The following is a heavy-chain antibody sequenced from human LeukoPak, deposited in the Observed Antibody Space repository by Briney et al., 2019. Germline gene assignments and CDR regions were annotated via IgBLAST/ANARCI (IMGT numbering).Heavy chain of an antibody. Sequence: SETLSLTCAVYGGSFSGYYWSWNRQPPGKGLEWIGEINHSGSTNYNPSLKSRVTISVDTSKNQFSLKLSSVTAADTAVYYCARHQPAVRYNWNPIARIKDAFDIWGQGTMVTVSS. D-gene: IGHD1-1*01. J-gene: IGHJ3*02. CDR3: ARHQPAVRYNWNPIARIKDAFDI. CDR1: GGSFSGYY. V-gene: IGHV4-34*01. CDR2: INHSGST.